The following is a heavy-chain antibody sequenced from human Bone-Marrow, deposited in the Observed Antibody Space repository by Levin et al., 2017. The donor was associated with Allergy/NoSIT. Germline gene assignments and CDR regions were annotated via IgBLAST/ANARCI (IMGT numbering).Heavy chain of an antibody. CDR3: ARDRSGIAVAGDDAFDI. CDR2: IYYSGST. Sequence: PSQTLSLTCTVSGGSISSSYWSWIRQPPGKGLEWIGYIYYSGSTNYNPSLKSRVTISVDTSKNQFSLKLSSVTAADTAVYYCARDRSGIAVAGDDAFDIWGQGTMVTVSS. D-gene: IGHD6-19*01. V-gene: IGHV4-59*01. J-gene: IGHJ3*02. CDR1: GGSISSSY.